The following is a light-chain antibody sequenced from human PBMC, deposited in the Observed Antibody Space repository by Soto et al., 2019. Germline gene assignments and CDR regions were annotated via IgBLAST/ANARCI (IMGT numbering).Light chain of an antibody. Sequence: QSALTQPPSASGSPGQSVTISCTGTSSDVGGYNYVSWYQQHPGKAPKLMIYEVSKRPSGVPDRFSGSKSGNRASLTVSGLQAEDEGDYYCSSYAGTNNFVVFGGGTKLTVL. CDR2: EVS. CDR1: SSDVGGYNY. V-gene: IGLV2-8*01. CDR3: SSYAGTNNFVV. J-gene: IGLJ2*01.